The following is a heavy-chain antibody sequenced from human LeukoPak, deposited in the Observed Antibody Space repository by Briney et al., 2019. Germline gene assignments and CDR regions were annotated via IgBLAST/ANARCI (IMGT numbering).Heavy chain of an antibody. CDR2: INPNSGGT. CDR3: ARDVEGYSSSWYQIDY. V-gene: IGHV1-2*02. CDR1: GYTFTGYY. Sequence: ASVKVSCEASGYTFTGYYMHWVRQAPGQGLEWMGWINPNSGGTNYAQKFQGRVTMTRDTSISTAYMELSRLRSDDTAVYYCARDVEGYSSSWYQIDYWGQGTLVTVSS. J-gene: IGHJ4*02. D-gene: IGHD6-13*01.